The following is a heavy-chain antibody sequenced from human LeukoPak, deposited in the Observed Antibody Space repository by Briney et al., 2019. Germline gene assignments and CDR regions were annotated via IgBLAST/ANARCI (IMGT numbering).Heavy chain of an antibody. CDR1: GFTFSSYS. CDR3: AGNRYYDFWSGYYETPNWFDP. D-gene: IGHD3-3*01. J-gene: IGHJ5*02. CDR2: ISSSSSTI. Sequence: PGGSLRLSCAASGFTFSSYSMNWVRQAPGKGLEWVSYISSSSSTIYCADSVKGRFTISRDNAKNSLYLQMNSLRDEDTAVYYCAGNRYYDFWSGYYETPNWFDPWGQGTLVTVSS. V-gene: IGHV3-48*02.